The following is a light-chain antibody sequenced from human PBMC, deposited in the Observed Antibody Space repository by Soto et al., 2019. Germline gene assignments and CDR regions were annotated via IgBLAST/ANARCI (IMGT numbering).Light chain of an antibody. V-gene: IGLV2-8*01. Sequence: QSALTQPPSASGSPEQSVTISCTGNGSDVGGYNYVSWYQQHPGKSPKVVIYEVNNRPSGVPDRFAGSESGNTASLTVSGLQAEDDADYYCNSYAGGSRWVFGGGTKLTVL. CDR3: NSYAGGSRWV. J-gene: IGLJ2*01. CDR1: GSDVGGYNY. CDR2: EVN.